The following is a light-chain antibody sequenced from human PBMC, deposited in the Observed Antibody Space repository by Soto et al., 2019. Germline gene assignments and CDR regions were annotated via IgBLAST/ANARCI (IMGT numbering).Light chain of an antibody. CDR1: SSDVGGYDC. CDR3: SSYTGGNPSYV. V-gene: IGLV2-8*01. J-gene: IGLJ1*01. CDR2: EVT. Sequence: QSVLTQPPSASGSPGQSVTISCTGTSSDVGGYDCVSWYQQHPGEAPKLMIYEVTIRPSGVSDRFSGSKSGNTASLTVSGLQAEDEADYYCSSYTGGNPSYVFGTGTKVTVL.